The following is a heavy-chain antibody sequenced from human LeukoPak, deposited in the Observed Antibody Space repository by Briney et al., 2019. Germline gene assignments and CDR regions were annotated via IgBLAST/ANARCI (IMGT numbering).Heavy chain of an antibody. J-gene: IGHJ4*02. D-gene: IGHD3-22*01. Sequence: QSGGSLRLSCAASGFTFSSYEMNWVRQAPGKGLEWVSYISSSGSTIYYADSVKGRFTISRDNSKNTLYLRMNSLRAEDTAVYYCAKDFFSYYYDSSGYSVPDYWGQGTLVTVSS. CDR3: AKDFFSYYYDSSGYSVPDY. CDR1: GFTFSSYE. CDR2: ISSSGSTI. V-gene: IGHV3-48*03.